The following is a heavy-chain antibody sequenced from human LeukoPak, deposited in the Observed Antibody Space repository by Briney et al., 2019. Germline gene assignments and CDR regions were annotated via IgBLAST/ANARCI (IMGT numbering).Heavy chain of an antibody. CDR2: TYYSGST. CDR1: GGSISSYY. V-gene: IGHV4-59*01. Sequence: SETLSLTCTVSGGSISSYYWSWIRQPPGKGLEWIGYTYYSGSTNYNPSLKSRVTISVDTSKNQFSLKLSSVTAADTAVYYCARAGRKSRGIDIVRKKETGYYYYMDVWGKGTTVTVSS. D-gene: IGHD2-15*01. CDR3: ARAGRKSRGIDIVRKKETGYYYYMDV. J-gene: IGHJ6*03.